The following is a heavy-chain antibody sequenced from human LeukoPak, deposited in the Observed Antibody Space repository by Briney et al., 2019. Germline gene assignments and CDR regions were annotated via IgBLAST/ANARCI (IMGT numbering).Heavy chain of an antibody. CDR3: AAPHDYGDYGYYYYMDV. J-gene: IGHJ6*03. D-gene: IGHD4-17*01. CDR2: ISSSSSYI. CDR1: GFTFSSYS. V-gene: IGHV3-21*01. Sequence: PGGSLRLSCAASGFTFSSYSMNWVRQAPGKGLEWVSSISSSSSYIYYADSVKGRFTISRDNAKNSLYLQMNSLRAEDTAVHYCAAPHDYGDYGYYYYMDVWGKGTTVTVSS.